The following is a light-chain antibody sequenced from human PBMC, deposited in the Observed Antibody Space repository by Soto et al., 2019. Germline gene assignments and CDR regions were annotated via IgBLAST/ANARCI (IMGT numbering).Light chain of an antibody. CDR2: AAS. J-gene: IGKJ1*01. CDR1: QGIGSY. Sequence: DIQLTQSPSSLSASLGDRGTLTCRASQGIGSYLAWYQRKPGNAPKLRIYAASTLQSGVPSRFSGSGSGTDFTLTISSLQPEDFATYFCQQYYNYSTFGQGTKVDI. CDR3: QQYYNYST. V-gene: IGKV1-9*01.